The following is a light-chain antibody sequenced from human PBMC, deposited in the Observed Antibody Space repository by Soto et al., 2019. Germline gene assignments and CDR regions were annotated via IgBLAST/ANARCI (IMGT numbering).Light chain of an antibody. CDR3: MQALEIPPT. V-gene: IGKV2-28*01. CDR1: QSLLHSNGYNY. CDR2: LGS. Sequence: DIVVTQSPLSLPVNPGEPASISCRSSQSLLHSNGYNYLDWYLQRPGQSPQLLIHLGSNRASGVTDKFSASGSGTDFTLKISRVEAEDVGVSYCMQALEIPPTFGGGTKVEI. J-gene: IGKJ4*01.